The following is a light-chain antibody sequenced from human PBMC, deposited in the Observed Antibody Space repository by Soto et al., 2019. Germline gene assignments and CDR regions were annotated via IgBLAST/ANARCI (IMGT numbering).Light chain of an antibody. Sequence: QSVLTQPPSAYGTPGQRVTISCSGSISNIGRNTVNWYQQLPGTAPKLLIYSHNQRPSGVPDRFSGSKSGTSASLAISGLQSEDEADYYCAAWDDSLNGYVFGTGTKLTVL. CDR3: AAWDDSLNGYV. J-gene: IGLJ1*01. V-gene: IGLV1-44*01. CDR1: ISNIGRNT. CDR2: SHN.